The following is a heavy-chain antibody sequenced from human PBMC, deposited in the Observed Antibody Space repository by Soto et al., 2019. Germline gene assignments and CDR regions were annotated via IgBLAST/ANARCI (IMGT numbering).Heavy chain of an antibody. CDR2: LIPLFGTT. V-gene: IGHV1-69*06. J-gene: IGHJ4*02. CDR3: ARGPNWGYRFDS. Sequence: QVQLVQSGAEVKKPGSSVKVSCEASGGTFSGHAISWVRQAPGQGPEWMVGLIPLFGTTQHAQNFQDRLTIAAEKSTSTAYIVLTRLRFEDTAIYYCARGPNWGYRFDSWGQGTLVTVSS. CDR1: GGTFSGHA. D-gene: IGHD7-27*01.